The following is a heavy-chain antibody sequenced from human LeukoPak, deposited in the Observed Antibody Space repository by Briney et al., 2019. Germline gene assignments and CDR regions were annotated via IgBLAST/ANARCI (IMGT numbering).Heavy chain of an antibody. V-gene: IGHV1-18*01. CDR2: ISAYNGNT. Sequence: ASVKASCKASGYTFTSYGISWVRQAPGQGLEWMGWISAYNGNTNYAQKLQGRVTMTTDTSTSTAYMELRSLRSDDTAVYYCARSGGLWFGELKFDYWGQGTLVTVSS. CDR1: GYTFTSYG. D-gene: IGHD3-10*01. J-gene: IGHJ4*02. CDR3: ARSGGLWFGELKFDY.